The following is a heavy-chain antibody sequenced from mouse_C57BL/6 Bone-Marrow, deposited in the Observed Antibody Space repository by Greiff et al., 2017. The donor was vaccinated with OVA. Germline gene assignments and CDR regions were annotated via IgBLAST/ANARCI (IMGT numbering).Heavy chain of an antibody. CDR1: GFSLSTFGMG. D-gene: IGHD2-3*01. Sequence: QVQLQQSGPGILQPSQTLSLTCSFSGFSLSTFGMGVGWIRQPSGKGLEWLAHIWWDDDKYYNPALKSRLTISKDTSKNQVFLKIANVDTADTATYDCARIEDDGYPFYAMDYWGQGTSVTVSS. J-gene: IGHJ4*01. V-gene: IGHV8-8*01. CDR3: ARIEDDGYPFYAMDY. CDR2: IWWDDDK.